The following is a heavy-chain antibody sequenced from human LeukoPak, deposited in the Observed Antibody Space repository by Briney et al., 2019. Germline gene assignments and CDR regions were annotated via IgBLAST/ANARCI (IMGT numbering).Heavy chain of an antibody. J-gene: IGHJ4*02. V-gene: IGHV3-23*01. Sequence: PGGSLRLSCAASGFTFSSYAMSWVRQAPGEGLEWVSAVSVSVGSTYYADSVKGRFTISRDNSKITMYLQMNSLRADDTAVYDCAGHEGNIDICTNVRVVAGAFCYWGQGTLVTVSS. CDR2: VSVSVGST. D-gene: IGHD3-16*01. CDR1: GFTFSSYA. CDR3: AGHEGNIDICTNVRVVAGAFCY.